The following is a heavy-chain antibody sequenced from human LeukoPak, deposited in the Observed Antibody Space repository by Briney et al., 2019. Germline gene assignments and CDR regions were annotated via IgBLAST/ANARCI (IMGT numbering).Heavy chain of an antibody. CDR3: ARDRRWTDSDGYDFWSGYNDY. CDR2: ISGGGIST. V-gene: IGHV3-23*01. D-gene: IGHD3-3*01. J-gene: IGHJ4*02. CDR1: GFIFSNYA. Sequence: PGGSLRLSCAASGFIFSNYAMTWVRQAPGKGLDWVSAISGGGISTYYAESVKGRFTISRDNSKNTLYLQMNSLRAEDTAVYYCARDRRWTDSDGYDFWSGYNDYWGQGTLVTVSS.